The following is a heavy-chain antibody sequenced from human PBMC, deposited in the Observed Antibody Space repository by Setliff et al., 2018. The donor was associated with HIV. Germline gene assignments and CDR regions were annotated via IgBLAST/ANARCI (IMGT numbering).Heavy chain of an antibody. CDR3: ASTETHYSKWFDP. D-gene: IGHD2-15*01. V-gene: IGHV4-38-2*01. Sequence: SETLSLTCAVSGYSISSGYYWGWIRQPPEKGLEWIGSIYHSGSTYYKSSLKSRVTISVDTSKNQFSLKLSSVTAADTAVYYCASTETHYSKWFDPWGQGTLVTVSS. J-gene: IGHJ5*02. CDR1: GYSISSGYY. CDR2: IYHSGST.